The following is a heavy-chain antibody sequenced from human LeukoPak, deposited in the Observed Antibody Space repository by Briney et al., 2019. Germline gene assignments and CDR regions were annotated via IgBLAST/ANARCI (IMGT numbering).Heavy chain of an antibody. CDR3: ARDRYYYDSSGYPGY. CDR2: ISAYNGNT. Sequence: ASVKVSCKASGYTFTNFGISWVRQAPGQGLEWMGWISAYNGNTNYAQKLQGRVTMTTDTSTSTAYMELRSLRSDDTAVYYCARDRYYYDSSGYPGYWGQGTLVTVSS. CDR1: GYTFTNFG. V-gene: IGHV1-18*01. J-gene: IGHJ4*02. D-gene: IGHD3-22*01.